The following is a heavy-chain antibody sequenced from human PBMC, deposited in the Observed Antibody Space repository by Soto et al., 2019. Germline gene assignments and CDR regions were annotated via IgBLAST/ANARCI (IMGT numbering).Heavy chain of an antibody. Sequence: LRLSCAASGFTLNLYGVHWVRQAPGQGLEWVAHIWYDGVRQKYADSVKGRFTISRDSTTNTIYLQMNSLRSEDTAMYFCVRENTPPFLDSWGQGTQVTVSS. CDR1: GFTLNLYG. V-gene: IGHV3-33*01. J-gene: IGHJ4*02. D-gene: IGHD5-18*01. CDR2: IWYDGVRQ. CDR3: VRENTPPFLDS.